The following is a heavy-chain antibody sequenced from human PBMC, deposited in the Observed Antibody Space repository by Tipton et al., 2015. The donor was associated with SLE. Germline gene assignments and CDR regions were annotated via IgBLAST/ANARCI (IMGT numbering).Heavy chain of an antibody. D-gene: IGHD3-9*01. Sequence: TLSLTCTVSGGSITSSSYYWGWIRQPPGKGLEWIGSIYYSGSTYYNPSLKSRVTISVDTSKNQFSLKLSSVTAADTAVYYCAREDRITIFRGWYFDLWGRGTLVTVSS. CDR1: GGSITSSSYY. CDR3: AREDRITIFRGWYFDL. J-gene: IGHJ2*01. CDR2: IYYSGST. V-gene: IGHV4-39*07.